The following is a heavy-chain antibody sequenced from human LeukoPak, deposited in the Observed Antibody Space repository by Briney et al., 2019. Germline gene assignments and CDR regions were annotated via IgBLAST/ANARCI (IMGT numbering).Heavy chain of an antibody. CDR3: ARGYYDFWSGYSREFDY. J-gene: IGHJ4*02. CDR2: INHSGST. Sequence: SETLSLTCAVYGGSFSGYYWSWIRQPPGKGLEWIGEINHSGSTSYNPSLKSRVTISVDTSKNQFSLKLSSVTAADTAVYYCARGYYDFWSGYSREFDYWGQGTLVTVSS. D-gene: IGHD3-3*01. CDR1: GGSFSGYY. V-gene: IGHV4-34*01.